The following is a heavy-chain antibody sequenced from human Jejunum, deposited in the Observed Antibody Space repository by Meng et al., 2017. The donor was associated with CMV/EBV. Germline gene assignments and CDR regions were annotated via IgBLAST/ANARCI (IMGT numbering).Heavy chain of an antibody. Sequence: LKISWAASGLIFRGYGMSWCRQDPGKGLEWVSSITNSSSHTYYADSLKGRFTISRDDAKNSLFLQMDSLRAEDTAMYYCARRPTSGWGQGTLVTVSS. CDR1: GLIFRGYG. D-gene: IGHD3-10*01. CDR2: ITNSSSHT. CDR3: ARRPTSG. V-gene: IGHV3-21*04. J-gene: IGHJ4*02.